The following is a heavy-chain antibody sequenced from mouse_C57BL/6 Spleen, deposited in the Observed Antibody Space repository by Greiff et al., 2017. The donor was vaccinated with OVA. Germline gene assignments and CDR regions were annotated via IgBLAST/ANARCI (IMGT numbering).Heavy chain of an antibody. CDR1: GYAFSSSW. J-gene: IGHJ4*01. CDR2: IYPGDGDT. V-gene: IGHV1-82*01. Sequence: VKVVESGPELVKPGASVKISCKASGYAFSSSWMNWVKQRPGKGLEWIGRIYPGDGDTNYNGKFKGKATLTADKSSSTAYMQLSSLTSEDSAVYFWARHYGSWGQGTSVTVSS. CDR3: ARHYGS. D-gene: IGHD1-1*01.